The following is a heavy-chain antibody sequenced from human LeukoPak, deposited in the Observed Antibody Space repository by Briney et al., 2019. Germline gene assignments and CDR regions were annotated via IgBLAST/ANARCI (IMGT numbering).Heavy chain of an antibody. CDR3: AKESLLDGMDV. CDR1: GFIFSNYI. CDR2: IGGSGGTT. Sequence: GGSLRLSCAASGFIFSNYIMNWVRQAPGKGLEWVSGIGGSGGTTFYADSVKGRFTISRDNSKNTLYLQMNSLRAEDTAVYYCAKESLLDGMDVWGQGTTVTVSS. V-gene: IGHV3-23*01. J-gene: IGHJ6*02.